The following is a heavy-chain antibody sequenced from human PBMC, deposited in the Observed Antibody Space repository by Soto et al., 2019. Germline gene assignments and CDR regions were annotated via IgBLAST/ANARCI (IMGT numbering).Heavy chain of an antibody. CDR1: GYTFTCYD. CDR2: MNPNSGNT. Sequence: QVPLVQSGAEVKKPGASVKVSCKASGYTFTCYDINWVRQATGQGLEWMGWMNPNSGNTGYAEKFQGRVTMTRNTSISTAHTELTSLRSEATAVYYCAVYGGNRYWYFALWGRGTLVTVSS. J-gene: IGHJ2*01. CDR3: AVYGGNRYWYFAL. V-gene: IGHV1-8*01. D-gene: IGHD4-17*01.